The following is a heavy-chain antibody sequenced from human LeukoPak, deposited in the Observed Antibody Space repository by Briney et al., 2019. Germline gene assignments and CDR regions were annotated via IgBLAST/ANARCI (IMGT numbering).Heavy chain of an antibody. Sequence: PGGSLRLSCAASGFIVSSNYMSWVRQAPGKGLEWVANIKQDGSEKYYVDSVKGRFTISRDNAKNSLYLQMNSLRAEDTAVYYCARGTSNYGGTSIDAFDIWGQGTMVTVSS. CDR3: ARGTSNYGGTSIDAFDI. D-gene: IGHD4-23*01. CDR2: IKQDGSEK. J-gene: IGHJ3*02. V-gene: IGHV3-7*01. CDR1: GFIVSSNY.